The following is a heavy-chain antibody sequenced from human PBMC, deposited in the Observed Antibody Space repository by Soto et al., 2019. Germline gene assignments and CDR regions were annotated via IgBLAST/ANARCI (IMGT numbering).Heavy chain of an antibody. J-gene: IGHJ4*02. CDR3: ATGGNLWFGEPFDY. CDR2: ISYDGSNK. Sequence: QVQLVESGGGVVQPGRSLRLSCAASGFTFSSYAMHWVRQAPGKGLEWVAVISYDGSNKYYADSVKGRFTISRDNSKNTLYLQMNSLRAEDTALYYCATGGNLWFGEPFDYWGQGTLVTVSS. V-gene: IGHV3-30-3*01. CDR1: GFTFSSYA. D-gene: IGHD3-10*01.